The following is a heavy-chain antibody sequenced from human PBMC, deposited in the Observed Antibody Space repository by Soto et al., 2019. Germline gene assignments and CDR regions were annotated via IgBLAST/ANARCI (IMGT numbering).Heavy chain of an antibody. D-gene: IGHD3-9*01. J-gene: IGHJ6*02. CDR2: FNPNSGDT. V-gene: IGHV1-2*02. Sequence: ASVKVSCKASRYTFTDYYTHWVRQAPGQGLEWMGWFNPNSGDTNFAQRFQGRVTMTRDTSISTAYMELSRLTSDDTAVYYCARPRGSLSWLYYALDVWGQGNTVTVSS. CDR3: ARPRGSLSWLYYALDV. CDR1: RYTFTDYY.